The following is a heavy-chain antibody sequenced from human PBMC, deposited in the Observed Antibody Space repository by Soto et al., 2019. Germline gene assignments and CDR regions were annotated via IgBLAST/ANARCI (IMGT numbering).Heavy chain of an antibody. V-gene: IGHV1-69*12. CDR2: IIPIFGTA. J-gene: IGHJ3*02. Sequence: QVQLVQSGAEVKKPGSSVKVSCKASGGTFSSYAISWVRQAPGQGLEWMGGIIPIFGTANYAQKFQGRVKITADESTSTAYMELSSLRSEDTAVYYCARGGRDYGDYGNAFDIWGQGTMVTVSS. CDR3: ARGGRDYGDYGNAFDI. D-gene: IGHD4-17*01. CDR1: GGTFSSYA.